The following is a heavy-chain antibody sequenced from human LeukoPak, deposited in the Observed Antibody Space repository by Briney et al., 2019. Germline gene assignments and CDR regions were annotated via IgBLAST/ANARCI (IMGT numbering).Heavy chain of an antibody. J-gene: IGHJ4*02. CDR3: ARRDVTYYYDSSGYNFDY. CDR2: IYYSGST. D-gene: IGHD3-22*01. CDR1: GGSISSSSYS. Sequence: SETLSLTCTVSGGSISSSSYSWGWIRQPPGKGLEWIGSIYYSGSTYYNPSLKSRVTISVDTSKNQFSLKLSSVTAADTAVYYCARRDVTYYYDSSGYNFDYWGQGTLVTVSS. V-gene: IGHV4-39*01.